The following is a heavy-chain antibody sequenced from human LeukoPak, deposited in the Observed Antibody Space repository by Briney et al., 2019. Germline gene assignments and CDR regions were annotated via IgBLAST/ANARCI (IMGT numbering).Heavy chain of an antibody. CDR1: GGSISSYY. Sequence: PSETLSLTCTVSGGSISSYYWSWIRQPPGKGLEWIGYIYYSGSTSYNPSLKSRVTISVDTSKNQFSLKLSSVTAADTAVYYCARVPGYYYYGMDVWGQGTTVTVSS. CDR3: ARVPGYYYYGMDV. CDR2: IYYSGST. J-gene: IGHJ6*02. V-gene: IGHV4-59*01.